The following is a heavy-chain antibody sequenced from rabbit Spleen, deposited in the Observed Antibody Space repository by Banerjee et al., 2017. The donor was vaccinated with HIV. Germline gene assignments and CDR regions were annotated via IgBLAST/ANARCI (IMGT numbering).Heavy chain of an antibody. CDR2: IYPDSSGST. V-gene: IGHV1S40*01. CDR3: ARGSATMTMVITGFYLSL. CDR1: GFSFNSGYY. Sequence: QSLEESGGDLVKPGASLTLTCTASGFSFNSGYYICWVRQAPGKGLECGACIYPDSSGSTYYANWAKGRLTISKASSTTVTLQMTSLTVADTATYFCARGSATMTMVITGFYLSLWGPGTLVTVS. D-gene: IGHD2-1*01. J-gene: IGHJ4*01.